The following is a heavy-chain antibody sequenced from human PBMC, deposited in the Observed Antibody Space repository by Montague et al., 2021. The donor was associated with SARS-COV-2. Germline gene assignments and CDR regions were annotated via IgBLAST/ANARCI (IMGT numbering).Heavy chain of an antibody. V-gene: IGHV2-70*01. CDR1: GFSLSTSGMC. CDR2: IDWDDDK. J-gene: IGHJ6*02. Sequence: PALVKPTQTLTLTCTFSGFSLSTSGMCVSWIRQPPGKALEWLAPIDWDDDKYYSTSLKTRPTVSKDTSKNQVVLTMTNMDPVDTATYYCARIPTGGSYYDYYYYGMDVWGQGTTVTVSS. D-gene: IGHD1-26*01. CDR3: ARIPTGGSYYDYYYYGMDV.